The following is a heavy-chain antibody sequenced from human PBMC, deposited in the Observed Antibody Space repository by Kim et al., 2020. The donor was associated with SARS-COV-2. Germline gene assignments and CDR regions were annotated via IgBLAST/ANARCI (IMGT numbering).Heavy chain of an antibody. Sequence: SETLSLTCTVSGGSISSSSYYWGWIRQPPGKGLEWIGSIYYSGSTYYNPSLKSRVTISVDTSKNQFSLKLSSVTAADTAVYYCARRLEFGELLYDFFDYWGQGTLVTVSS. J-gene: IGHJ4*02. D-gene: IGHD3-10*01. CDR3: ARRLEFGELLYDFFDY. V-gene: IGHV4-39*01. CDR2: IYYSGST. CDR1: GGSISSSSYY.